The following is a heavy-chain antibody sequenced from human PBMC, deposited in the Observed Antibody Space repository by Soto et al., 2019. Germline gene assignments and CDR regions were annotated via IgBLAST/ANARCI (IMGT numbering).Heavy chain of an antibody. V-gene: IGHV1-58*01. Sequence: SVKVSCKASGFTFTSSSVQWVRQARGQRRAWIGWIVVGSGNTNYAQKFQERVAITRDMSTSTAYMELSSLRSEETAVYYCASLDFGVVSNTDYGMDVWGQGTTVTVSS. D-gene: IGHD3-3*01. CDR3: ASLDFGVVSNTDYGMDV. CDR1: GFTFTSSS. CDR2: IVVGSGNT. J-gene: IGHJ6*02.